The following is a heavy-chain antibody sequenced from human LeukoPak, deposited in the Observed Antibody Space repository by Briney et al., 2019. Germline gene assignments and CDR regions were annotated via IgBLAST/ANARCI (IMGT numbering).Heavy chain of an antibody. CDR3: ASGGYSYGHYDAFDI. CDR1: GYTFTGYY. CDR2: INPNSGGT. V-gene: IGHV1-2*02. J-gene: IGHJ3*02. Sequence: ASVKVSCKASGYTFTGYYMHWVRQAPGQELEWILWINPNSGGTNYAQKFQGRVTMTRDTSISTAYMELSRLRSDDTAVYYCASGGYSYGHYDAFDIWGQGTMVTVSS. D-gene: IGHD5-18*01.